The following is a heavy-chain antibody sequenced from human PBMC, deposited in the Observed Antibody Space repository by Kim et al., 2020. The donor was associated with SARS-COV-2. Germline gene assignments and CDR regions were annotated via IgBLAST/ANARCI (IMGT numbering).Heavy chain of an antibody. D-gene: IGHD6-13*01. J-gene: IGHJ3*02. Sequence: LKSRGTISVDTSKNQFSLKLSSVTAADTAVYYCARPLDGSSWYNDAFDIWGQGTMVTVSS. CDR3: ARPLDGSSWYNDAFDI. V-gene: IGHV4-39*01.